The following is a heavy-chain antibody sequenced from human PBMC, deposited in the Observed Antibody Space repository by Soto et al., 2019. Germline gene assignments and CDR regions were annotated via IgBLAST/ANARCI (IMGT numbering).Heavy chain of an antibody. CDR3: ASSLTPVVTMDV. Sequence: SETLSLTCAVYGGSFSGYYWTWIRQPPGTGLEWIGEINHSGSTNYNPSLKSRVTISVDTSKNQFSLKLSSVTAADTAVYSCASSLTPVVTMDVWGKGTTVPVSS. CDR2: INHSGST. D-gene: IGHD4-17*01. V-gene: IGHV4-34*01. CDR1: GGSFSGYY. J-gene: IGHJ6*04.